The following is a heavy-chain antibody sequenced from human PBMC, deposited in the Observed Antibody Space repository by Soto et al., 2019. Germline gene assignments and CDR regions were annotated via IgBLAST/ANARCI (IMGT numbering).Heavy chain of an antibody. CDR2: ISWNSGSI. CDR3: ANDHEPGIAAAIVP. V-gene: IGHV3-9*01. D-gene: IGHD6-13*01. Sequence: GGSHRLSCSASGFTFDDYSMHWVRQAPGKGLEWVSGISWNSGSIGYADSVKGRFTISRDNAKNSLYLQMNSLRAEDTALYYCANDHEPGIAAAIVPWGQGTQVTV. J-gene: IGHJ5*02. CDR1: GFTFDDYS.